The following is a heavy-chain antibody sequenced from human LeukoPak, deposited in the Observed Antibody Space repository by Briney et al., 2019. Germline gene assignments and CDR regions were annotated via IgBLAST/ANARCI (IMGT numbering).Heavy chain of an antibody. J-gene: IGHJ4*02. CDR1: GFTFSSYG. Sequence: PGGSLRLSCAASGFTFSSYGMHWVRQAPGKGLEWVSSISVRSNYIYYADSVRGRFSISRDDARNSLYLQMDSLRGDDTAVYYCARLRRNSDSSGYYYYYDYWGQGTLVTVSS. D-gene: IGHD3-22*01. CDR3: ARLRRNSDSSGYYYYYDY. CDR2: ISVRSNYI. V-gene: IGHV3-21*01.